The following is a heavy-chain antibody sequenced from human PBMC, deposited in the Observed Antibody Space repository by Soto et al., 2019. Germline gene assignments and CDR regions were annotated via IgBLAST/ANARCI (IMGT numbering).Heavy chain of an antibody. CDR1: GFTFSSYW. J-gene: IGHJ4*02. CDR2: IKQDGSEK. Sequence: GGSLRLSCAASGFTFSSYWMSWVRQAPGKGLEWVANIKQDGSEKYYVDSVKGRFTISRDNAKNSLYLQMNSLRAEDTAVYYCARGKWLRLPGYFDYWGQGTLVTVSS. V-gene: IGHV3-7*05. CDR3: ARGKWLRLPGYFDY. D-gene: IGHD5-12*01.